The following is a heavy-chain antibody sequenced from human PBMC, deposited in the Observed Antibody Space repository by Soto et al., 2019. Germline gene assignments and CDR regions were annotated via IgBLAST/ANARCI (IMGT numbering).Heavy chain of an antibody. Sequence: SETLSLTCAVYGGSFSGYYWSWIRQPPGKGLEWIGEINHSGSTNYNPSLKSRVTISVDTSKNQFSLKLSSVTAADTAVYYCARGPYSSSPHLFEPWGQGTLVTVYS. J-gene: IGHJ5*02. CDR3: ARGPYSSSPHLFEP. D-gene: IGHD6-6*01. CDR2: INHSGST. V-gene: IGHV4-34*01. CDR1: GGSFSGYY.